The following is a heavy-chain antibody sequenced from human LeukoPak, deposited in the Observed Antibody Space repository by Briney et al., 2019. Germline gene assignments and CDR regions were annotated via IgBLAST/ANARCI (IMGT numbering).Heavy chain of an antibody. D-gene: IGHD4-17*01. J-gene: IGHJ4*02. V-gene: IGHV3-48*03. CDR2: ISSSGSSI. CDR1: GFTFSSYE. Sequence: GGSLRLSCAASGFTFSSYEMNWVRQAPGKGLEWVSYISSSGSSIYYAESVEGRFTISRDIAKNSLYLQMNSLRAEDTAVYYCASGVTTGMPDYWGQGTLVTVSS. CDR3: ASGVTTGMPDY.